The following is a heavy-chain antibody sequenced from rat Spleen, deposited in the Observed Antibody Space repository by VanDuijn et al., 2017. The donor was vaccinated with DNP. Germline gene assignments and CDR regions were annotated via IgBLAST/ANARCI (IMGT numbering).Heavy chain of an antibody. V-gene: IGHV5-27*01. CDR1: GFSFSDYY. CDR3: TRDEMDA. CDR2: IGSAAYAP. Sequence: EVQLVESGGGLVEPGRSLKLSCAASGFSFSDYYMAWVRQTPEKGLEWVAYIGSAAYAPYYGDSVKGRFTISRDNAKSTLYLQMNSLRSEDMATYYCTRDEMDAWGQGTSVTVSS. J-gene: IGHJ4*01.